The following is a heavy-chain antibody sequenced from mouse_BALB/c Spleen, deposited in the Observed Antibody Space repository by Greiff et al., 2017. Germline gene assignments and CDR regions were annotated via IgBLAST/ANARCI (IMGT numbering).Heavy chain of an antibody. V-gene: IGHV1S81*02. CDR2: INPSNGGT. CDR3: TRSGDVYVDY. Sequence: QVQLQQSGAELVKPGASVKLSCKASGYTFTSYYMYWVKQRPGQGLEWIGEINPSNGGTNFNEKFKSKATLTVDKSSSTAYMQLSSLTSEDSAVYYCTRSGDVYVDYWGQGTTLTVSS. CDR1: GYTFTSYY. D-gene: IGHD3-1*01. J-gene: IGHJ2*01.